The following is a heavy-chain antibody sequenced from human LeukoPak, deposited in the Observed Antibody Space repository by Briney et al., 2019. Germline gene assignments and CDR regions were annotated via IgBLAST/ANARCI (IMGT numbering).Heavy chain of an antibody. D-gene: IGHD6-13*01. CDR3: ARAGYSSSWCDY. CDR1: GFTFSSYA. V-gene: IGHV3-30*01. J-gene: IGHJ4*02. Sequence: GGSLRLSCAASGFTFSSYAMHWVRQAPGKGLEWVAVISYDGSNKYYADSVKGRFTISRDNSKNTLYLQMNSLRAEDTAVYYCARAGYSSSWCDYWGQGTLVTVSS. CDR2: ISYDGSNK.